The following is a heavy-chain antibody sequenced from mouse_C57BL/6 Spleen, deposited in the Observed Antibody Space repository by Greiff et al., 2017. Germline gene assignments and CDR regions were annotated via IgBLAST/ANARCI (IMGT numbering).Heavy chain of an antibody. CDR2: IWRGGST. CDR1: GFSLTSYG. J-gene: IGHJ4*01. D-gene: IGHD4-1*01. CDR3: AKRGGTGTPYYYAMDY. V-gene: IGHV2-5*01. Sequence: VKLMESGPGLVQPSQSLSITCTVSGFSLTSYGVHWVRQSPGKGLEWLGVIWRGGSTDYNAAFMSILSITKDNSKSQVFFKMNSLQADDTAIYYCAKRGGTGTPYYYAMDYWGQGTSVTVSS.